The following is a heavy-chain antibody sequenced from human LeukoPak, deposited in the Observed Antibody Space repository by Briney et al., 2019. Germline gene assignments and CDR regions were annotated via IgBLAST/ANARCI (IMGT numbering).Heavy chain of an antibody. CDR3: ARDLLGYNYHYMDV. CDR1: GFTFSSYE. Sequence: GGSLRLSCAASGFTFSSYEMNWVRQAPGKGLEWVSYISSSGSTIYYADSVKGRFTISKDNAKNSLYLQMNSLRAEDTAVYYCARDLLGYNYHYMDVWGKGTTVTVSS. D-gene: IGHD3-16*02. J-gene: IGHJ6*03. CDR2: ISSSGSTI. V-gene: IGHV3-48*03.